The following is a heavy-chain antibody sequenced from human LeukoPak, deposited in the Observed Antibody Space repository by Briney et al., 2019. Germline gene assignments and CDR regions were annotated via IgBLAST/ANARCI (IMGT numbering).Heavy chain of an antibody. CDR3: ANMSKPDY. Sequence: AGSLRLACAASGFTFSSYGMDWVRQAPGKGLEWVAFIRYDGSNKYYADSVKGRFTISRDNSKNTLYMQMNSLRAEDTAVYYCANMSKPDYWGQGTLVTVSS. CDR1: GFTFSSYG. J-gene: IGHJ4*02. D-gene: IGHD5/OR15-5a*01. V-gene: IGHV3-30*02. CDR2: IRYDGSNK.